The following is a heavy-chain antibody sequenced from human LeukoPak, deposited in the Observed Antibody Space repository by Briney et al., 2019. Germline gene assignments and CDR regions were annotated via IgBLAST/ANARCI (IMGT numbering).Heavy chain of an antibody. J-gene: IGHJ4*02. D-gene: IGHD3-22*01. CDR3: ARLESSGYYIY. CDR2: IDPRDSYT. Sequence: GESLNISCKGSGYSFTSYWISWVRQMPGKGLEWMGRIDPRDSYTKYSPSFQGHVSISADKSISTAYLQWSSLKASDTATYYCARLESSGYYIYWGQGTLVTVSP. V-gene: IGHV5-10-1*01. CDR1: GYSFTSYW.